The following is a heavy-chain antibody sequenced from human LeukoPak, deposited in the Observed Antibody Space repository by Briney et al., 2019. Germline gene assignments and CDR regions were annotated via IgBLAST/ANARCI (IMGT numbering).Heavy chain of an antibody. J-gene: IGHJ5*02. CDR1: GFTVSSNY. D-gene: IGHD6-19*01. V-gene: IGHV3-15*01. CDR3: ARGSSGWFDDNWFDP. Sequence: PGGSLRLSCAASGFTVSSNYMSWVRQAPGKGLEWVGRIKSKTDGGTTDYAAPVKGRFTISRDDSKNTLYLQMNSLKTEDTAVYYFARGSSGWFDDNWFDPWGQGTLVSVSS. CDR2: IKSKTDGGTT.